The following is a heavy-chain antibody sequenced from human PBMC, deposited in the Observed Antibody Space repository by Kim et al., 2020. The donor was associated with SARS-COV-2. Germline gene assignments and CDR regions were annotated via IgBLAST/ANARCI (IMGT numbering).Heavy chain of an antibody. Sequence: GGSLRLSCAASGFTFSTYGLSWVRQAPGKGLEWVSSFSGSGVTRYTDSVKGRFAISRDNSKNTLYLQMNSLRAEDTAIYYCTRHAGEFDSWGQGTLVTVSS. D-gene: IGHD3-16*01. CDR1: GFTFSTYG. J-gene: IGHJ4*02. V-gene: IGHV3-23*01. CDR3: TRHAGEFDS. CDR2: FSGSGVT.